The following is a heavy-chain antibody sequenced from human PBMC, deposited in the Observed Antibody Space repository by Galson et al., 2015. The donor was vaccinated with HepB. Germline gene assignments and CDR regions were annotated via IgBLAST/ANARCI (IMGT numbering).Heavy chain of an antibody. J-gene: IGHJ5*02. D-gene: IGHD3-10*01. CDR1: GYGFTSYW. Sequence: QSGAEVKKPGESLKISCKGSGYGFTSYWIGWVRQMPGKGLEWMGIIYPGDSDTRYSPSFQGQVTISADKSISTAYLQWSSLKASDTAMYYCARSHPRTDLPKLLWFGELGNWFDPWGQGTLVTVSS. CDR2: IYPGDSDT. CDR3: ARSHPRTDLPKLLWFGELGNWFDP. V-gene: IGHV5-51*01.